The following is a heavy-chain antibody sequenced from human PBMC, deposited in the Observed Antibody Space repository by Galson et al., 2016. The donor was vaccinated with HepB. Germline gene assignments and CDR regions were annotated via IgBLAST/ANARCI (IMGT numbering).Heavy chain of an antibody. CDR1: GFTFSSYA. J-gene: IGHJ4*02. Sequence: CAASGFTFSSYAMSWVRQAPGKGLEWVSAISGSGGSTYYADSVKGRFTISRDNSKNTLYLQMNSLRAEDTAVYYCAKGDYYDSSGYFPFDYWGQGTLVTVSS. CDR2: ISGSGGST. CDR3: AKGDYYDSSGYFPFDY. D-gene: IGHD3-22*01. V-gene: IGHV3-23*01.